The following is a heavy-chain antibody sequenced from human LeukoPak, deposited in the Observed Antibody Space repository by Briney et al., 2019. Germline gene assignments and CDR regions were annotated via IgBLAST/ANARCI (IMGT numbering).Heavy chain of an antibody. CDR3: ARSYAPITIFGVVIPRINYYYGMDV. Sequence: ASVEVSCKASGYTFTSYAMNWVRQAPGQGLEWMGWINTNTGNPTYAQGFTGRFVFSLDTSVSTAYLQISSLKAEDTAVYYCARSYAPITIFGVVIPRINYYYGMDVWGQGTTVTVSS. CDR1: GYTFTSYA. CDR2: INTNTGNP. D-gene: IGHD3-3*01. J-gene: IGHJ6*02. V-gene: IGHV7-4-1*02.